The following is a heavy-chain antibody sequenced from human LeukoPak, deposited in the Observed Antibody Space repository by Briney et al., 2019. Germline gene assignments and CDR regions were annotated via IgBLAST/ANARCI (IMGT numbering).Heavy chain of an antibody. D-gene: IGHD5-12*01. CDR1: GFTFSSYA. CDR2: ISYDGDHK. Sequence: GRSLRLSCAASGFTFSSYAMRWVRQAPGKGLEWVATISYDGDHKYYADSLKGRFTISRDNSKSTLYLQMNSLRTEDTAVYYCARGRNVVATSGYFDYWGQGTLVTVSS. V-gene: IGHV3-30-3*01. CDR3: ARGRNVVATSGYFDY. J-gene: IGHJ4*02.